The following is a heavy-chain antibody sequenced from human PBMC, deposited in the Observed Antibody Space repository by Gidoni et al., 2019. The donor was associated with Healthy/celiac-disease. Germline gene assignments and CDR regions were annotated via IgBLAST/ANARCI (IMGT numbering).Heavy chain of an antibody. CDR2: IYYSGST. D-gene: IGHD5-18*01. Sequence: QLQLQESGPGLVNPSETLSLTCTVSGGSISSSSYYWGWIRQPPGKGLEWIGSIYYSGSTYYNPSLKSRVTISVDTSKNQFSLKLSSVTAADTAVYYCARLWENRDTAMVKVAGMDVWGQGTTVTVSS. CDR3: ARLWENRDTAMVKVAGMDV. V-gene: IGHV4-39*01. CDR1: GGSISSSSYY. J-gene: IGHJ6*02.